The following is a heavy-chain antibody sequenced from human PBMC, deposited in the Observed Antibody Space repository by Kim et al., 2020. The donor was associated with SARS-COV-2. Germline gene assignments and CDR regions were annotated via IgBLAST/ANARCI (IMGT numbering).Heavy chain of an antibody. CDR2: IHPSGGV. J-gene: IGHJ3*01. Sequence: SETLSLTCTMSGASISDYYWNWFRGPPGKGLEWIGHIHPSGGVSYNPSLVSRVTMSKDTSKSQFSLKLSSVTAADTAVYYCASSFYRSAWLDAFDVWGQG. CDR1: GASISDYY. V-gene: IGHV4-59*01. CDR3: ASSFYRSAWLDAFDV. D-gene: IGHD2-15*01.